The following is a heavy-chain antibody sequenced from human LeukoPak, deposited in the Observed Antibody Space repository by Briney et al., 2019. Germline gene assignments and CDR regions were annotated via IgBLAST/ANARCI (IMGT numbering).Heavy chain of an antibody. V-gene: IGHV3-9*01. Sequence: GGSLRLSCAASGYTFSSYWMHWVRQAPGKGLEWVSGISWNSGSIGYADSVKGRFTISRDNAKNSLYLQMNSLRAEDTALYYCAKDKDFDWLSTNWFDPWGQGTLVTVSS. D-gene: IGHD3-9*01. CDR2: ISWNSGSI. CDR3: AKDKDFDWLSTNWFDP. CDR1: GYTFSSYW. J-gene: IGHJ5*02.